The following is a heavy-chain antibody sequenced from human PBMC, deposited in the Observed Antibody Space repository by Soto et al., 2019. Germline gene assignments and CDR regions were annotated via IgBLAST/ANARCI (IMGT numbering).Heavy chain of an antibody. CDR1: GFTFSSYW. J-gene: IGHJ4*02. CDR3: AKLRNTAMAKRPYYFDY. CDR2: IKQDGSEK. V-gene: IGHV3-7*03. Sequence: GGSLRLSCAASGFTFSSYWMSWVRQAPGKGLEWVANIKQDGSEKYYVDSVKGRFTISRDNAKNSLYLQMNSLRAEDTAVYYCAKLRNTAMAKRPYYFDYWGQGTLVTVSS. D-gene: IGHD5-18*01.